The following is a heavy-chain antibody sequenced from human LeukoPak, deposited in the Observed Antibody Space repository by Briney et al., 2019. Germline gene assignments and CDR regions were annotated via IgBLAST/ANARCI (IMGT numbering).Heavy chain of an antibody. D-gene: IGHD3-16*02. CDR2: ISGSGGST. CDR1: GFTVSSNY. J-gene: IGHJ4*02. Sequence: PGGSLRLSCAASGFTVSSNYMSWVRQAPGKGLEWVSAISGSGGSTYYADSVKGRFTISRDNSKNTLYLQMNSLRAEDTAVYYCAKFSYDYVWGSYRPSPFDYWGQGTLVTVSS. CDR3: AKFSYDYVWGSYRPSPFDY. V-gene: IGHV3-23*01.